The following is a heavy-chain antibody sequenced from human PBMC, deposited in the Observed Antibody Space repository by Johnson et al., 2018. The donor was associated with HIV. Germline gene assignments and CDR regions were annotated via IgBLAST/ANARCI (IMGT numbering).Heavy chain of an antibody. Sequence: VQLVESGGGLVQPGGSLRLSCAASGFTFSSYWMSWVRQAPGKGLEWVANIKQDGSEKYYVDSVKGRFTISRDNAKNSLYLQMNSLRAEDTAVYYCARGRDFDCFHLDAFDIWDQGTMVTVSS. CDR1: GFTFSSYW. J-gene: IGHJ3*02. V-gene: IGHV3-7*02. CDR3: ARGRDFDCFHLDAFDI. D-gene: IGHD3-9*01. CDR2: IKQDGSEK.